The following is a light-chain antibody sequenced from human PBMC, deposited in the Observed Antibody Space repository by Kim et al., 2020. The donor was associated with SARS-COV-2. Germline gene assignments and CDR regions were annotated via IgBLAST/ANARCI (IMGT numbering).Light chain of an antibody. V-gene: IGLV3-1*01. Sequence: SYELTQPPSASVSPGQTASIPCSGDKMGHKYVSWYQQKAGQSPVLVIYQDTKRPSGIPERFSGSSSGNTATLTISGTQAMDEADYYCQAWDSSTKGVFGG. CDR1: KMGHKY. CDR3: QAWDSSTKGV. CDR2: QDT. J-gene: IGLJ3*02.